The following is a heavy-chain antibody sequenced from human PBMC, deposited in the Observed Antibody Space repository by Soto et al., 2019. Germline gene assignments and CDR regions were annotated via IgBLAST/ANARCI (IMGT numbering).Heavy chain of an antibody. V-gene: IGHV3-48*02. J-gene: IGHJ4*02. CDR2: ISSGGTAT. CDR3: ARGWLGVYVVGVTTTFDF. Sequence: GGSLRLSCAASGFTFSSYTMNWVRQAPGKGLEWVSHISSGGTATRYADSVKGRFTISRDTAQNSLYLQMNSLTDEDTAVYYCARGWLGVYVVGVTTTFDFWGQGTLVTVSS. CDR1: GFTFSSYT. D-gene: IGHD3-10*02.